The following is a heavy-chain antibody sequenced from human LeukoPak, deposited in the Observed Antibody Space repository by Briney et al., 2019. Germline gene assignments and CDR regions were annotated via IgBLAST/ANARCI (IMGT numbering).Heavy chain of an antibody. J-gene: IGHJ4*02. CDR3: ARGRFDTVSGYYADY. CDR1: GGSMSSYY. V-gene: IGHV4-59*01. Sequence: SETLSLTCTVSGGSMSSYYWSWIRQPPGKGLEWIAYIYYSGTTNYNPSLKSRVAISVDASRKHFSLKLTSVTATDTAVYYCARGRFDTVSGYYADYWGQGTLVTVSS. CDR2: IYYSGTT. D-gene: IGHD3-9*01.